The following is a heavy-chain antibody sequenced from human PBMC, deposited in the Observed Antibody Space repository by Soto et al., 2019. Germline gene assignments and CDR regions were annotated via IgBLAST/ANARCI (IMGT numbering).Heavy chain of an antibody. CDR1: GFTFSSYA. D-gene: IGHD3-9*01. CDR3: VPEATYYDILTGYPAFPSYMDV. J-gene: IGHJ6*03. Sequence: GGSLRLSCAASGFTFSSYAMSWVRQAPGKGLEWVSAISGSGGSTYYADSVKGRFTISRDNSKNTLYLQMNSLRAEDTAVYYCVPEATYYDILTGYPAFPSYMDVWGKGTTVTVSS. CDR2: ISGSGGST. V-gene: IGHV3-23*01.